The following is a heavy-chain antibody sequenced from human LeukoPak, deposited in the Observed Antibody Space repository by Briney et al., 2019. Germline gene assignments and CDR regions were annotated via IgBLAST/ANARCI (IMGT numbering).Heavy chain of an antibody. V-gene: IGHV3-23*01. D-gene: IGHD3-22*01. J-gene: IGHJ4*02. CDR2: ISGSGGST. Sequence: GGSLRLSCAASGFTFSSYAMSWVRQAPGKGLEWVSAISGSGGSTYYADSVKGRFTISRDNSKNTLYLQMNSLRAEDTAVYYCAKAEGDYYDSSGYDWAFDYWGQGTLVTVSS. CDR3: AKAEGDYYDSSGYDWAFDY. CDR1: GFTFSSYA.